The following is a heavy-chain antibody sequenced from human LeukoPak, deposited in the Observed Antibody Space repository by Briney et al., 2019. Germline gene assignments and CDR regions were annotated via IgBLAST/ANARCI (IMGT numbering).Heavy chain of an antibody. Sequence: GSSVKVSCKASGGTFNNYAISWVRQAPGQGLEWMGRIVPILGIANYAQEFQGRLIITADKATSSAYMELSSLRSEDTAVYYCARDQGDNSYCYYAIWYAFDVWGQGTMVTVSS. CDR3: ARDQGDNSYCYYAIWYAFDV. CDR2: IVPILGIA. V-gene: IGHV1-69*04. D-gene: IGHD5-18*01. CDR1: GGTFNNYA. J-gene: IGHJ3*01.